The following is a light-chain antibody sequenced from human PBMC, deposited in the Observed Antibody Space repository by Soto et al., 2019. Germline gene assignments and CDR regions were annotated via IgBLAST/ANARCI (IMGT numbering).Light chain of an antibody. Sequence: VVPQSPLSLPVTLGQTVSISCRSSQSLVYSGASTWVQWYQQRPGQSPRLLIYKVSKRNCGVPYRFSGSGAGTDFTLKISRVEADDVVSYYCLHSNRYPLAFGQGTRLEIK. V-gene: IGKV2-30*01. CDR1: QSLVYSGASTW. CDR3: LHSNRYPLA. CDR2: KVS. J-gene: IGKJ5*01.